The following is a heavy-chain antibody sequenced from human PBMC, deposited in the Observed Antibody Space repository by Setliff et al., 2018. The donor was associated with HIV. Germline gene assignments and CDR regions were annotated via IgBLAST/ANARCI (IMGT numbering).Heavy chain of an antibody. J-gene: IGHJ6*03. D-gene: IGHD6-13*01. V-gene: IGHV1-18*01. CDR3: ARASLAAAGLGYMDV. CDR1: GYTFTRYG. CDR2: MSPYNGDT. Sequence: ASVKVSCKVSGYTFTRYGITWVRQALGQGLEWVGWMSPYNGDTNYAQSFQGRVTITADESTSTAYMERSSLRSEDTAVYYCARASLAAAGLGYMDVWGKGTTVTVSS.